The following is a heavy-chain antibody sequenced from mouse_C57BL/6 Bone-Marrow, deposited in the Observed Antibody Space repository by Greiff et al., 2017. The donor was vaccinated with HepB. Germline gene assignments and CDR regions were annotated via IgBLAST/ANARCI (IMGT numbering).Heavy chain of an antibody. CDR2: ISYDGSN. D-gene: IGHD2-1*01. CDR3: ARGYYGNPYFDY. Sequence: VQLKESGPGLVKPSQSLSLTCSVTGYSITSGYYWNWIRQFPGNKLEWMGYISYDGSNNYNPSLKNRISITRDTSKNQFFLKLNSVTTEDTATYYCARGYYGNPYFDYWGQGTTLTVSS. V-gene: IGHV3-6*01. J-gene: IGHJ2*01. CDR1: GYSITSGYY.